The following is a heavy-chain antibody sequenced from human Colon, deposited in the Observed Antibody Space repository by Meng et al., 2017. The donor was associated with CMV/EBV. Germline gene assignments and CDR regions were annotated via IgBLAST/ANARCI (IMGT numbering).Heavy chain of an antibody. J-gene: IGHJ4*02. D-gene: IGHD1-26*01. Sequence: GESLKISCATSGFRFSGNYVSWVRQAPGKGLEWVSITYNEDKIYYADSVRGRFIIHRDNSRDILYLQMNNLRAEDTAVYYCAKYSAPWDIRSLDGWGQGTLVTVSS. V-gene: IGHV3-53*01. CDR1: GFRFSGNY. CDR2: TYNEDKI. CDR3: AKYSAPWDIRSLDG.